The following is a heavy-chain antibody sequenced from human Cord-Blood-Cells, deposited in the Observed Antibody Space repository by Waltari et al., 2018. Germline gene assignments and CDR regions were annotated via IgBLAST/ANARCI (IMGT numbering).Heavy chain of an antibody. Sequence: QVQLVQSGAEVKKPGSSVKVSCKASGGTFSSYAISWVRQAPGQGLEWMDGIIPIFGTANYAQKCQGRGTITADESTSTAYMELSSLRSEDTAVYYCARDRSIDIVATNWFDPWGQGTLVTVSS. V-gene: IGHV1-69*01. CDR1: GGTFSSYA. J-gene: IGHJ5*02. CDR2: IIPIFGTA. CDR3: ARDRSIDIVATNWFDP. D-gene: IGHD5-12*01.